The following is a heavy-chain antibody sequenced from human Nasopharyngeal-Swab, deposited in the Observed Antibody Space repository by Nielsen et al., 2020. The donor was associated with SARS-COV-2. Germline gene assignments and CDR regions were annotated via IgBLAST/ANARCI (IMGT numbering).Heavy chain of an antibody. CDR3: ARDSSDSSGYYLRETYYYGMDV. CDR1: GGSISSYY. CDR2: IYMSGIT. J-gene: IGHJ6*02. V-gene: IGHV4-4*07. D-gene: IGHD3-22*01. Sequence: SETLSLTCTVSGGSISSYYWTWIRQPDGKGLEWIGRIYMSGITNYNPSLKRRVTMSVDTYKKQISLKLSSVTAADTAVYYCARDSSDSSGYYLRETYYYGMDVWGQGTTVTVSS.